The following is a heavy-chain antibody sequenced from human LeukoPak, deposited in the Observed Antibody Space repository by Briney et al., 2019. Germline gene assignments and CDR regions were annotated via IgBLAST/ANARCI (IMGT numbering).Heavy chain of an antibody. CDR1: GYTFTGYY. V-gene: IGHV1-2*02. J-gene: IGHJ4*02. CDR2: INPNSGGT. CDR3: ARDQDCSSTSCFDLRFDY. D-gene: IGHD2-2*01. Sequence: ASVKVSCKASGYTFTGYYMHWVRQAPGQGLEWMGWINPNSGGTNYAQKFQGRVTMTRNTSISTAYMELSRLRSDDTAIYYCARDQDCSSTSCFDLRFDYWGQGTLVTVSS.